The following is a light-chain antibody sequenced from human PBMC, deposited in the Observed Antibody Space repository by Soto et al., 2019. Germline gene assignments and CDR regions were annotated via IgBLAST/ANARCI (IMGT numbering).Light chain of an antibody. CDR2: GAS. CDR3: QQYNNWPIT. V-gene: IGKV3-15*01. Sequence: EIVMTQSPATLSVSPGERATLSCRASQSVSSNLAWYQQKPGQARRLLIYGASTRGTGIPARFSGSGSGTEFTLTISSLQSEDFAVYYCQQYNNWPITFGQGTRLEIK. J-gene: IGKJ5*01. CDR1: QSVSSN.